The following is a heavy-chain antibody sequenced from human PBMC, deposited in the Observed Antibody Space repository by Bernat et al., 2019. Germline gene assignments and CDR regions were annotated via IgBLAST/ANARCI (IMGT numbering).Heavy chain of an antibody. CDR3: TTDEPLDLWH. Sequence: EVQLVESGGGLVKPGGSLRLSCAASGFTFSNAWMNWFRQAPGKGLEWVGRIKSKTDGETTDSDAPVKGRFTISRDDSKNTLYLQMNSLKTEDTAVYYCTTDEPLDLWHWGQGTLVTVSS. J-gene: IGHJ4*02. V-gene: IGHV3-15*07. D-gene: IGHD1-1*01. CDR2: IKSKTDGETT. CDR1: GFTFSNAW.